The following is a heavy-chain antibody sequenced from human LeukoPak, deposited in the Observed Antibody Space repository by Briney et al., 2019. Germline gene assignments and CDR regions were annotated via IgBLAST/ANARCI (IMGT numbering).Heavy chain of an antibody. CDR2: ISAYNGNT. D-gene: IGHD7-27*01. CDR3: ARAIVPTGAKPDAFDI. V-gene: IGHV1-18*01. J-gene: IGHJ3*02. Sequence: GASVKVSCRASGYTFTSYGISWVRQAPGQGLEWMGWISAYNGNTNYAQKLQGRVTMTTDTSTSTAYMELRSLRSDDTAVYYCARAIVPTGAKPDAFDIWGQGTMVTVSS. CDR1: GYTFTSYG.